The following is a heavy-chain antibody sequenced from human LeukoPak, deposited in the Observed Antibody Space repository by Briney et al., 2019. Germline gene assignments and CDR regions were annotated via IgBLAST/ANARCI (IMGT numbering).Heavy chain of an antibody. CDR3: ARHRSGGSQDDAFDI. D-gene: IGHD2-15*01. CDR2: ITSSSTYI. Sequence: GGSLRLSCAASAFTFSNYNMNWVRQAPGKGLEWVSSITSSSTYIYYADSVKGRFTISRQNAKNSLFLQMNSLRAEDTAVYYCARHRSGGSQDDAFDIWGQGTMVTVSS. CDR1: AFTFSNYN. J-gene: IGHJ3*02. V-gene: IGHV3-21*01.